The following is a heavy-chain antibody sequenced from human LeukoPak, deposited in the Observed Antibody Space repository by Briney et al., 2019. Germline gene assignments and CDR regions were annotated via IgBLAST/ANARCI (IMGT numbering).Heavy chain of an antibody. J-gene: IGHJ4*02. CDR3: AIDEPNYAPYDFDY. CDR2: IKSKGDGETT. D-gene: IGHD4/OR15-4a*01. CDR1: RFTFSNAW. Sequence: GGSLRLSCAASRFTFSNAWMNWVRQAPGKGLEWVGRIKSKGDGETTDYAAPVQGRFTISRDDSNNMVYLQMNSLKFEVTAVYYCAIDEPNYAPYDFDYWGQGTLVTVSS. V-gene: IGHV3-15*01.